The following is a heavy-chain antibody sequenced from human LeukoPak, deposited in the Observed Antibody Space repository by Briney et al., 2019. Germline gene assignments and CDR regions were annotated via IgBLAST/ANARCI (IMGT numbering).Heavy chain of an antibody. CDR3: AKDSGPPPRTGY. V-gene: IGHV3-23*01. CDR1: GFTFSSYA. CDR2: ISGSGGST. D-gene: IGHD6-19*01. J-gene: IGHJ4*02. Sequence: GGSLRLSCAASGFTFSSYAMSWVRQAPGKGLEWVSAISGSGGSTYYADSVKGRFTISRDNSKNTLYLQMNSLRAEDAAVYYCAKDSGPPPRTGYWGQGTLVTVSS.